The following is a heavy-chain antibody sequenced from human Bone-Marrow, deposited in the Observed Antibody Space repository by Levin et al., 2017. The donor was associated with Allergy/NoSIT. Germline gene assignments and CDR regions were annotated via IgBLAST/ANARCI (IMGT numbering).Heavy chain of an antibody. J-gene: IGHJ5*02. CDR2: INDNGRT. CDR1: GGPFSGYY. CDR3: ASEATYCTNRVCHTFDP. Sequence: MTSETLSLTCAVYGGPFSGYYWTWIRQPPGKGLEWIGEINDNGRTRYNPSLNSRVTMSIDTPKKQFSLELSSVTAADTAIYYCASEATYCTNRVCHTFDPWGQGTLVTVSS. V-gene: IGHV4-34*01. D-gene: IGHD2-8*01.